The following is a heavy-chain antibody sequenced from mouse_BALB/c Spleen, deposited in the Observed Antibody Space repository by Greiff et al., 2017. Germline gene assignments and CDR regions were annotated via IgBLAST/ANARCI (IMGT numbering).Heavy chain of an antibody. CDR1: GDTFTSCY. Sequence: DVKLVESGPSLVKPSQTLSLSCSVSGDTFTSCYWNWIRKLPGNKLEYMGYINYSGSTYYNPSLKSLISITRDTSKNQYYLQLNSVTTEDTATYYCARDYGTTEAMDYWGQGTSVTVSS. V-gene: IGHV3-8*02. CDR3: ARDYGTTEAMDY. J-gene: IGHJ4*01. D-gene: IGHD2-1*01. CDR2: INYSGST.